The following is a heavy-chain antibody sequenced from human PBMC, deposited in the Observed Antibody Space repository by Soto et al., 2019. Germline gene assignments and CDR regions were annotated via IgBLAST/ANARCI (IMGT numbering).Heavy chain of an antibody. V-gene: IGHV4-59*01. CDR1: GGSISSYY. J-gene: IGHJ4*02. D-gene: IGHD2-8*02. Sequence: SETLSLTCTVSGGSISSYYWSWIRQPPGKGLEWIGYIYYSGITDYNPSLKSRATISVDTSKSQFSLKLSSVTAADTAVYYCASGGGVYYFDYWGQGTLVTVSS. CDR2: IYYSGIT. CDR3: ASGGGVYYFDY.